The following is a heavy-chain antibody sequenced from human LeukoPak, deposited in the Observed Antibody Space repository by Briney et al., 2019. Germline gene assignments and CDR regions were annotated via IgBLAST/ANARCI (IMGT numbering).Heavy chain of an antibody. CDR3: VRQFAS. Sequence: GGSLGLSCAASGFTFGDHIMNWVRQLPGKRLEWVAYVSGRGSTVYYADPVKGRFTVSRDNGKSSLYLQMNSLRVEDTALYYCVRQFASWGQGTLATVSS. J-gene: IGHJ4*02. CDR2: VSGRGSTV. V-gene: IGHV3-48*01. CDR1: GFTFGDHI.